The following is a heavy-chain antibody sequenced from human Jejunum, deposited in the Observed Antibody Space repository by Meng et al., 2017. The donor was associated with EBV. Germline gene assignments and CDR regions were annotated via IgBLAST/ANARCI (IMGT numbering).Heavy chain of an antibody. D-gene: IGHD2-21*02. J-gene: IGHJ4*02. V-gene: IGHV4-61*01. CDR3: AGDRRAYCGSDCNPLDY. CDR2: MYYSGSS. Sequence: VQSPGPGPGLVTPSGPLSLTCTVSGAFVSSRSYYWNWIRQPPGKGLEWIGYMYYSGSSNYNPSLKSRVTISIDMSKNQFSLKLNSVTAADTAVYYCAGDRRAYCGSDCNPLDYWGQGTLVTVSS. CDR1: GAFVSSRSYY.